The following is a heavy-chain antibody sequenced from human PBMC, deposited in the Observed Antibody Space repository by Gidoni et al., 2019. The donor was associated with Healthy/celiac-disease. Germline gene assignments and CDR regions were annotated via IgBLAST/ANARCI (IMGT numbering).Heavy chain of an antibody. CDR3: AKAPRKWELLGYFDY. Sequence: EVQLVASGGGLVQPGRSLRLSCAASGFTFAEYAMHWVRQAPGKGLEWVSGISWNSGSIGYADSVKGRFTISRDNAKNSLYLQMNSLRAEDTALYYCAKAPRKWELLGYFDYWGQGTLVTVSS. CDR2: ISWNSGSI. CDR1: GFTFAEYA. V-gene: IGHV3-9*01. D-gene: IGHD1-26*01. J-gene: IGHJ4*02.